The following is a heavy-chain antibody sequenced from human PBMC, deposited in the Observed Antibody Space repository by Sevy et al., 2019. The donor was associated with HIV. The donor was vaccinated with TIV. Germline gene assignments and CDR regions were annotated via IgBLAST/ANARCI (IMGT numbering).Heavy chain of an antibody. CDR3: ARGTETYYYDSSGYANWFDP. CDR2: INPNSGGT. V-gene: IGHV1-2*02. Sequence: ASVKVSCKASGYTFTGYYMHWVRQAPGQGLEWMGWINPNSGGTNYAQKFQGRVTMTRDTSISTAYMELSRLRSDDTAVYYCARGTETYYYDSSGYANWFDPWGQGPWSPSPQ. D-gene: IGHD3-22*01. CDR1: GYTFTGYY. J-gene: IGHJ5*02.